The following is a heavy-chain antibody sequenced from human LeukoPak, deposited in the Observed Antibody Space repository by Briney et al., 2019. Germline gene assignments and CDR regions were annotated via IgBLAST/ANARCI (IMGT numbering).Heavy chain of an antibody. CDR3: ARGDRAASGFDY. D-gene: IGHD2-15*01. CDR2: ISYDGINK. CDR1: GGSVSNTNYY. Sequence: LSLTCTVSGGSVSNTNYYWAWIRQPPGKGLQWVAVISYDGINKHYAGSVKGRFTISRDNSKNTLYLQMNSLRAEDTAVYYCARGDRAASGFDYWGQGTLVTVST. V-gene: IGHV3-30*03. J-gene: IGHJ4*02.